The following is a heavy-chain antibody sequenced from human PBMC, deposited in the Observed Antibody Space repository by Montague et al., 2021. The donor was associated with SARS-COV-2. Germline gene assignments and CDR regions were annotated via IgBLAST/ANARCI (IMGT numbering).Heavy chain of an antibody. CDR3: AGGTKRVFTYDYDSSGYASDY. J-gene: IGHJ4*02. CDR1: GGSFSGYY. CDR2: INHSGST. V-gene: IGHV4-34*01. D-gene: IGHD3-22*01. Sequence: SETLSLTCAVYGGSFSGYYWSWIRQPPGQGLEWIGEINHSGSTKYNPSLKSRVTISVDTSKNQFSLKLSSVTVADTAVYYCAGGTKRVFTYDYDSSGYASDYWGQGTLVTVSS.